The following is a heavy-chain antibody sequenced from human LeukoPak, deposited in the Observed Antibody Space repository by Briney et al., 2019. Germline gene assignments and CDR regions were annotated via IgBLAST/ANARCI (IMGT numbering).Heavy chain of an antibody. Sequence: SETLSLTCTVSGGSISSYYWSWIRQPPGKGLEWIGYTYYSGSTNYNPSLKSRVTISVDTSKNQFSLKLSSVTAADTAVYYCARGGSALTYGSGSYYFAFDIWGQGTMVTVSS. CDR1: GGSISSYY. CDR3: ARGGSALTYGSGSYYFAFDI. CDR2: TYYSGST. J-gene: IGHJ3*02. D-gene: IGHD3-10*01. V-gene: IGHV4-59*01.